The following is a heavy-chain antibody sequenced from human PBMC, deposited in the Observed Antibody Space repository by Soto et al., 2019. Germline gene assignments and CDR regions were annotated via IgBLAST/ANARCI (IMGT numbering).Heavy chain of an antibody. V-gene: IGHV1-46*01. D-gene: IGHD2-2*01. CDR3: ARDVSGPGATYVMDV. CDR2: INPGGGRT. J-gene: IGHJ6*02. CDR1: GYIFSSHC. Sequence: GPQVKVSGKAAGYIFSSHCIYWVRQAPGQGIQWMGIINPGGGRTAYAQKFQGRVTLTRDMSTSTVYMELTRLTYDDTAVYYCARDVSGPGATYVMDVWGQGTTVTVSS.